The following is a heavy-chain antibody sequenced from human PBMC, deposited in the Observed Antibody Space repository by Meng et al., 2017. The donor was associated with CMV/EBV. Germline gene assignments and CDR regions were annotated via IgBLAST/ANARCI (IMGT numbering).Heavy chain of an antibody. J-gene: IGHJ6*02. CDR1: GFTFADYT. V-gene: IGHV3-43*01. CDR2: INGDGDST. Sequence: GGSLRLSCAASGFTFADYTIHWVRQAPGKGLEWVSLINGDGDSTFYTGSVKGRFTVSRDNSKNSLYLQMDSLRTEDTAVYYCAIAYSSSLHYAMDVWGQGTTVTVSS. CDR3: AIAYSSSLHYAMDV. D-gene: IGHD5-12*01.